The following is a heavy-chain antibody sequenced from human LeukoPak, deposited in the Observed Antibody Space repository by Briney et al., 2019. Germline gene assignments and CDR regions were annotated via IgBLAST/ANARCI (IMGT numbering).Heavy chain of an antibody. D-gene: IGHD1-26*01. Sequence: PGGSLRLSCAASGFTFSSYGMTWVRQTPGKGLEWVSSISGSGGSTYYGDSVKGRFTISRDNSKNTLYLQMNSLRAEDTAVYYCARRRYSGSSQHFDYWGQGTLVTVSS. CDR3: ARRRYSGSSQHFDY. V-gene: IGHV3-23*01. J-gene: IGHJ4*02. CDR1: GFTFSSYG. CDR2: ISGSGGST.